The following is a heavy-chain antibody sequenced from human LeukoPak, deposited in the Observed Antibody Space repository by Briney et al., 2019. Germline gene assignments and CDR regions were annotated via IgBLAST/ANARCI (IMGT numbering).Heavy chain of an antibody. CDR3: AKDLTNGFQAFNI. V-gene: IGHV3-33*06. CDR2: IWSDGSEK. J-gene: IGHJ3*02. CDR1: GFTFRTYG. Sequence: GGSLRLSCAASGFTFRTYGMQWVRQAPGKGLEWVAVIWSDGSEKYYADSVKGRFTISRDNSKSTLYPQMNSLRAEDTALYYCAKDLTNGFQAFNIWGQGTLVTVSS. D-gene: IGHD2-8*01.